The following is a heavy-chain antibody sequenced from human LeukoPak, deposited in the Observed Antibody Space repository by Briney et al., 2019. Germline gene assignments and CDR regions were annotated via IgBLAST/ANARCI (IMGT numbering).Heavy chain of an antibody. J-gene: IGHJ4*02. CDR2: ISWNSGSI. V-gene: IGHV3-20*04. CDR1: GFTVSSNY. Sequence: PGGSLRLSCAASGFTVSSNYMSWVRQAPGKGLEWVSGISWNSGSIGYADSVKGRFTISRDNAKNSLYLQMNSLRGEDTAVYYCVRGGIYSYSPTEDYWGQGTLVTVSS. D-gene: IGHD5-18*01. CDR3: VRGGIYSYSPTEDY.